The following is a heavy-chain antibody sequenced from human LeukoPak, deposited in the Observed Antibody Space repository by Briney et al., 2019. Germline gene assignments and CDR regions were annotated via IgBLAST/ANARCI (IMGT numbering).Heavy chain of an antibody. V-gene: IGHV1-24*01. CDR1: GYTLTELS. J-gene: IGHJ4*02. Sequence: ASVKVSCKVSGYTLTELSMHWVRQAPGKGLEWMGGFDPEDGEKIYAQKFQGRVTMTEDTSTDTAYMELSSLRSEDTAVYYCATGGYSYGDAPFDYWGQGTLVTVSS. D-gene: IGHD5-18*01. CDR2: FDPEDGEK. CDR3: ATGGYSYGDAPFDY.